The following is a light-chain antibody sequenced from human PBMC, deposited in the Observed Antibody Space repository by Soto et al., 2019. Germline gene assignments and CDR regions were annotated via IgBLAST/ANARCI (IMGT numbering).Light chain of an antibody. CDR3: TSDTSTITPYV. CDR1: SSDVGGYNY. CDR2: DVS. J-gene: IGLJ1*01. Sequence: QSALTQPASVSGSPGQSITISCTGTSSDVGGYNYVSWYQQHPGKAPKLMIYDVSSRPSGVSNRFSGSKSGNTASLTISGLQAEYDADYYGTSDTSTITPYVFVTVTKVT. V-gene: IGLV2-14*01.